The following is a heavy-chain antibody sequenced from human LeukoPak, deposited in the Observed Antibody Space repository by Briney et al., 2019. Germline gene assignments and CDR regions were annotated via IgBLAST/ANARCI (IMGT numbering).Heavy chain of an antibody. CDR1: GGSISSNY. Sequence: SETLSLTCTVSGGSISSNYWSWVRQPPGKGLEWMGYFYYSGITNNNPSLKSRVTISVDTSKNQFSLKLSSVTAADTAVYYCARAYHGSGSFSLLFDPWGQGTLVTVSS. CDR2: FYYSGIT. J-gene: IGHJ5*02. CDR3: ARAYHGSGSFSLLFDP. D-gene: IGHD3-10*01. V-gene: IGHV4-59*01.